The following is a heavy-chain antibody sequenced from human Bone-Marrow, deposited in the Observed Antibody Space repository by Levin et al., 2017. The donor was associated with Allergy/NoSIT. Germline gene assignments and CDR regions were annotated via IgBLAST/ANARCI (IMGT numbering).Heavy chain of an antibody. Sequence: GGSLRLSCAASGFTFGSYGMYWIRQAPGKGLEWVAVIWYDASNKKYADSVKGRFTISRDNSKSTLYLEMSSLRVEDTAVYYCAREKDTTMSAAFDLWGQGTTVSVSS. CDR1: GFTFGSYG. CDR3: AREKDTTMSAAFDL. V-gene: IGHV3-33*07. J-gene: IGHJ3*01. D-gene: IGHD5-18*01. CDR2: IWYDASNK.